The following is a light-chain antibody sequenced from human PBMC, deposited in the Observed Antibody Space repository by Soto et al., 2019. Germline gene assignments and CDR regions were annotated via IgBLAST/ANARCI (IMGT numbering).Light chain of an antibody. CDR3: SSYTSSRTL. Sequence: QSALTQPASVSGSPGQSITISCTGTSSDVGGYNYVSWYQQHPGKAPKLMIYEVSNRPSGVSNRFSGSKSGNTASLTISGLQAEDEADYYCSSYTSSRTLFGTGTKVTVL. J-gene: IGLJ1*01. V-gene: IGLV2-14*01. CDR2: EVS. CDR1: SSDVGGYNY.